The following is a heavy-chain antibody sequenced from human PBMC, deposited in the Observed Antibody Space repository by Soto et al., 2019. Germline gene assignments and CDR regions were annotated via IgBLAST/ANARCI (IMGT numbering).Heavy chain of an antibody. V-gene: IGHV3-66*01. CDR2: IYTGGGT. Sequence: EVQLVESGGGLVQPGGFVRLSCAASGFTVSSNYMIWVRQAPGKGLEWISVIYTGGGTRYADSVKGRFTISRDTSRNTVYLHMDSLRVEDTAVYYCAIAEIEMPTPWGQGTLATVSS. J-gene: IGHJ4*02. CDR1: GFTVSSNY. D-gene: IGHD2-2*01. CDR3: AIAEIEMPTP.